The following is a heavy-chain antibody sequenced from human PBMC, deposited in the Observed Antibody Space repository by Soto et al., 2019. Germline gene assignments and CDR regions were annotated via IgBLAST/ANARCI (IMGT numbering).Heavy chain of an antibody. CDR1: GGSISSGGYY. V-gene: IGHV4-31*03. D-gene: IGHD6-19*01. CDR3: ACGEHSCASVWFNY. J-gene: IGHJ4*02. CDR2: VYYSGST. Sequence: QVQLQESGPGLVKPSQTLSLTCTVSGGSISSGGYYWSWIRQHPGKGLEWIGYVYYSGSTYYNPSLKIWVNISVHTSMNPFALKLGSVTAADTSVYFCACGEHSCASVWFNYCGQVTLVTVCS.